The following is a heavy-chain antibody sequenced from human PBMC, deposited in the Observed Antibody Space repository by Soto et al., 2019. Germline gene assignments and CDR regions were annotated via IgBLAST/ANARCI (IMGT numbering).Heavy chain of an antibody. CDR3: AKFPGSSYNYYFDY. D-gene: IGHD3-10*01. V-gene: IGHV3-23*01. J-gene: IGHJ4*02. Sequence: LSCAASGFTFSSYAMSWVRQAPGKGLEWVSAISGSGGSTYYADSVKGRFTISRDNSKNTLYLQMNSLRAEDTAVYYCAKFPGSSYNYYFDYWGQGTLVTVSS. CDR1: GFTFSSYA. CDR2: ISGSGGST.